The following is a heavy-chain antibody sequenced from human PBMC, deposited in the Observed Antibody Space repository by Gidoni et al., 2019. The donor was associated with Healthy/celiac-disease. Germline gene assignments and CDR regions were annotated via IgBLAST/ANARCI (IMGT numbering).Heavy chain of an antibody. CDR1: GFTFSSYS. CDR3: ARDSAATRDY. CDR2: ISSSSSYI. Sequence: EVQLVESGGGLVKPGGSLRLSCAASGFTFSSYSMNWVRQAPGKGLECVSSISSSSSYIYYADSVKGRFTISRDNAKNSLYLQMNSLRAEDTAVYYCARDSAATRDYWGQGTLVTVSS. J-gene: IGHJ4*02. V-gene: IGHV3-21*01. D-gene: IGHD2-15*01.